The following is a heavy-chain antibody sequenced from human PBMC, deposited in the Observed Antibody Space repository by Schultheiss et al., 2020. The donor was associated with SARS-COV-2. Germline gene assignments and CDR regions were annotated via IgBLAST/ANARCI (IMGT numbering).Heavy chain of an antibody. V-gene: IGHV4-34*01. CDR3: ARVLNWFDP. J-gene: IGHJ5*02. CDR1: GGSISSYY. CDR2: INHSGST. Sequence: GSLRLSCTVSGGSISSYYWSWIRQPPGKGLEWIGEINHSGSTNYNPSLKSRVTISVDTSKNQFSLKLSSVTAADTAVYYCARVLNWFDPWGQGTLVTVSS.